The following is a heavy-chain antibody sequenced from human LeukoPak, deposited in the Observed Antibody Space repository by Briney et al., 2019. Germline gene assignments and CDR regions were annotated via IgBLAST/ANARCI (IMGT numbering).Heavy chain of an antibody. D-gene: IGHD6-19*01. CDR1: GYTFTSYG. V-gene: IGHV1-18*01. Sequence: GASVKVSCKASGYTFTSYGISWVRQAPGQGLEWMGWISAYNGNTNYAQKLQGRVTMITDTSTSTAYMELRSLRSDDTAVYYCARVIWYSSGWPDAFDIWGQGTMVTVSS. CDR2: ISAYNGNT. CDR3: ARVIWYSSGWPDAFDI. J-gene: IGHJ3*02.